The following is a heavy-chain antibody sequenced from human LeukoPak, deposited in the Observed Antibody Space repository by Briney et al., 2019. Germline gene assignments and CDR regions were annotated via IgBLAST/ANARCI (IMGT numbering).Heavy chain of an antibody. J-gene: IGHJ4*02. Sequence: SQTLSLTCAISGDSVSSNSAAWNWIRQSPSRGLEWLGRTYYRSKWYNDYAVSVKSRITINPDTSKNQFSLQLNSVTPEDTAVYYCARVHHYYGSGSYYTSDYWGQGTLVTVSS. V-gene: IGHV6-1*01. CDR2: TYYRSKWYN. CDR1: GDSVSSNSAA. D-gene: IGHD3-10*01. CDR3: ARVHHYYGSGSYYTSDY.